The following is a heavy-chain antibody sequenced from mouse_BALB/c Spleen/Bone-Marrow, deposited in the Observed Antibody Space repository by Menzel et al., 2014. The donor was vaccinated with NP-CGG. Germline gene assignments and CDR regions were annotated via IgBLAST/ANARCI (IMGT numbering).Heavy chain of an antibody. CDR2: IYPGDGDT. D-gene: IGHD2-5*01. Sequence: QVQLQQSGAELARPGASVKLSCKASGYTFTGYWVQWVKQRPGQGLEWIGTIYPGDGDTRYTQKFKGKATLTADKSSSTTYMQHSNLASEDSTVYYCARSNYPYAMDYWGQGTSVTVSS. CDR1: GYTFTGYW. CDR3: ARSNYPYAMDY. V-gene: IGHV1-87*01. J-gene: IGHJ4*01.